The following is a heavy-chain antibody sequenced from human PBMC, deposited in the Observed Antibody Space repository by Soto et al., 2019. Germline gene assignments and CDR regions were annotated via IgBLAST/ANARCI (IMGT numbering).Heavy chain of an antibody. Sequence: ASVKVSCKASGYTFTSYGISWVRQAPGQGLEWMGWISAYNGNTNYAQKLQGRVTMTTDTSTSTAYMELRSLRSDDTAVYYCARGVGIGMKVDDAFDIWGQGTMVIVSS. CDR2: ISAYNGNT. D-gene: IGHD2-21*01. J-gene: IGHJ3*02. CDR3: ARGVGIGMKVDDAFDI. V-gene: IGHV1-18*01. CDR1: GYTFTSYG.